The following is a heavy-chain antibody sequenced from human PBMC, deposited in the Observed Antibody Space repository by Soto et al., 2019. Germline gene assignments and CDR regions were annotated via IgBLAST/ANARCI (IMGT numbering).Heavy chain of an antibody. CDR1: GFALTTYT. D-gene: IGHD1-26*01. CDR2: INGRSNYK. CDR3: VREDGVVGASSAFDS. Sequence: ESGGGLVAPGGSLRLSCVASGFALTTYTMNWVRQAPGTGLEWVSSINGRSNYKYYSDSVKGRFTVSRDNAQNSLFLQMCRLGPEDTAVYYCVREDGVVGASSAFDSWGQGTLVTVSS. V-gene: IGHV3-21*01. J-gene: IGHJ4*02.